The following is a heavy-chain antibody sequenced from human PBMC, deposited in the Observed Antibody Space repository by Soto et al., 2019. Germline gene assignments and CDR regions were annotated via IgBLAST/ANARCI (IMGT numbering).Heavy chain of an antibody. J-gene: IGHJ4*02. D-gene: IGHD5-12*01. CDR3: ARGAGYSGYDIDS. V-gene: IGHV4-61*01. CDR2: IYYSGST. Sequence: PSETLSLTCTVSGGSVSSGNYYWSWIRQPPGKGLEWIGYIYYSGSTNYNPSLKSRVTISVDTSKNQFSLKLSSVTAADTAVYYCARGAGYSGYDIDSWGQGTLVTVTS. CDR1: GGSVSSGNYY.